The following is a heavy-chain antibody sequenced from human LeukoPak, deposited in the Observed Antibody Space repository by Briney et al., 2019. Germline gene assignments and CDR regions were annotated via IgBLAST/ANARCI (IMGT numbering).Heavy chain of an antibody. V-gene: IGHV3-74*01. J-gene: IGHJ4*02. CDR2: INTDGTVT. Sequence: GGSLRLSCAASGFTFSNYWMPWVRQAPGKGLESVSRINTDGTVTTYADSVKGRFTVSRDNADNTMFLQMNSVRDEDTAVYYCATKQWLAPPPDSWGQGTPVTVSS. D-gene: IGHD6-19*01. CDR1: GFTFSNYW. CDR3: ATKQWLAPPPDS.